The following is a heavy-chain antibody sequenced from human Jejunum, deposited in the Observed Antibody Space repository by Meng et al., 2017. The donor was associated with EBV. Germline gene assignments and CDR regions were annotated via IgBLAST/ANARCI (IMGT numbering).Heavy chain of an antibody. CDR1: GGSVNSGNVY. CDR2: IYYSGST. J-gene: IGHJ4*02. V-gene: IGHV4-61*01. Sequence: QLQLQGSGPGWVKPSETLALTCTVSGGSVNSGNVYWSWIRQPPGKGLEWIGYIYYSGSTNYIPSLKSRVAISLDTSKNQFSLKLSSVTAADTAVYYCAGLRYSGYDRAFDYWGQGALVTVSS. D-gene: IGHD5-12*01. CDR3: AGLRYSGYDRAFDY.